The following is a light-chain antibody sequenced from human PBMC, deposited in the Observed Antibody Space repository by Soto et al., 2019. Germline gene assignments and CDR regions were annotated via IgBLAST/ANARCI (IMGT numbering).Light chain of an antibody. CDR2: ASS. Sequence: DVQMTQSPSSLSASVGDSVTITCRSSQTVKTYLNWYQHKPGKAPQFLIYASSRLQTGVASRFSGSGSGTYFSLTISSLQPEDFATYYCQQTSTTPGTFGQGTKVEIK. V-gene: IGKV1-39*01. CDR3: QQTSTTPGT. CDR1: QTVKTY. J-gene: IGKJ1*01.